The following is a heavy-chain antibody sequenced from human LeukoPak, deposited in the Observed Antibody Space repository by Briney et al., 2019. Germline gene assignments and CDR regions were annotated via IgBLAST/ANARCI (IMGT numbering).Heavy chain of an antibody. V-gene: IGHV1-69*04. J-gene: IGHJ6*02. D-gene: IGHD2-15*01. CDR3: ASPGRGPDYYSMDV. Sequence: SVKVSCKASGGAFSSSAISWVRQAPGHGLEWMGKFIPILGLANYAQKFQGRVTITADTSTSTAYMDLKNLSYEDTAVYYCASPGRGPDYYSMDVWGQGTTVTVSS. CDR2: FIPILGLA. CDR1: GGAFSSSA.